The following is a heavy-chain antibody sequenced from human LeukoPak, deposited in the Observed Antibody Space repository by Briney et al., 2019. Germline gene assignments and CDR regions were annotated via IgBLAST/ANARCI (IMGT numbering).Heavy chain of an antibody. V-gene: IGHV3-30*18. Sequence: PGKSLRLSCAAPGCTFNDYGMHWVRQAPGKGLEWVAVISYDGSNKYYADSVKGRFTISRDNSKNTLYLQMNSLRAEDTAVYFCTKGLWVVRGVSGDAFDIWGQGTMVTVSS. D-gene: IGHD3-10*01. J-gene: IGHJ3*02. CDR1: GCTFNDYG. CDR3: TKGLWVVRGVSGDAFDI. CDR2: ISYDGSNK.